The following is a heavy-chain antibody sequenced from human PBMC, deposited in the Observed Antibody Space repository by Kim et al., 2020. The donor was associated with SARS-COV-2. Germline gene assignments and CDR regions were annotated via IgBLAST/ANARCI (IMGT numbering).Heavy chain of an antibody. D-gene: IGHD6-6*01. CDR3: ARHRSTDV. V-gene: IGHV4-31*02. J-gene: IGHJ6*02. CDR2: SGST. Sequence: SGSTSYTPTLKSRVTISVETSKNQFSLKLSSGTAADAAVYYCARHRSTDVWGQGTTVTVSS.